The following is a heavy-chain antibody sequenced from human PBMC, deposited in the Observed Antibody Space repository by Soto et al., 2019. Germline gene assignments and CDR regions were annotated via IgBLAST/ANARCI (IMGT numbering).Heavy chain of an antibody. Sequence: QVQLQESGPGLVKPSDTLSLTCAVSGYSISSSNWWGWIRQPPGKGLEWIGYIYYSGTTYYNPSLKSRVTMSVDTSRNQFSLKLTSVTDVDTAVYYCARREIQGPIDYWGQGTLVTVSS. J-gene: IGHJ4*02. CDR1: GYSISSSNW. D-gene: IGHD1-26*01. V-gene: IGHV4-28*01. CDR2: IYYSGTT. CDR3: ARREIQGPIDY.